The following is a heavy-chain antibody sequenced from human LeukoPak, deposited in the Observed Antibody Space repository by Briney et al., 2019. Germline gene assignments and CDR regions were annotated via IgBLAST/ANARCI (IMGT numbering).Heavy chain of an antibody. CDR1: GYTFTGYY. J-gene: IGHJ4*02. V-gene: IGHV1-2*02. CDR2: INPNSGGT. D-gene: IGHD2-2*01. CDR3: ARGPRGWYCSSTSCYEDYYFDY. Sequence: ASVTVSCKASGYTFTGYYMHWVRQAHGQGLEWMGWINPNSGGTNYAQKFQGRVTMTRDTSISTAYMELSRLRSDDTAVYYCARGPRGWYCSSTSCYEDYYFDYWGQGTLVTVSS.